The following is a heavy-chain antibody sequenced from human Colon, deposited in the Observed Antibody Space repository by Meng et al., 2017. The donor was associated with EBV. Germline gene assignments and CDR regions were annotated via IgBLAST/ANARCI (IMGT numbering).Heavy chain of an antibody. Sequence: QRPQWEARLLKPWETLSLPCGVSGVSLSGYYWSCIRHVPGRTLEFIGEIHESGSANYHPSLRSRVAISVDTSKKQIFLDLHSVTAAETAVYHCARTFVYCSNNNGPRALGHWGQGTLVTVSS. V-gene: IGHV4-34*02. D-gene: IGHD2-2*01. J-gene: IGHJ4*02. CDR3: ARTFVYCSNNNGPRALGH. CDR1: GVSLSGYY. CDR2: IHESGSA.